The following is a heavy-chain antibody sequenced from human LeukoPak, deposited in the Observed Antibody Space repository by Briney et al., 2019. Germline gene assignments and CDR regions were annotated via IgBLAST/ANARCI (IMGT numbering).Heavy chain of an antibody. Sequence: GGSLRLSCAASGFTFSSHAMHWVRQAPGKGLEWVAIISYDGSNKYYADSVRGRFTISRDNSKSTLYLQMNSLRAEDTAVYSCARDIRAATGTRSPYFDYWGQGTLVTVSS. CDR1: GFTFSSHA. CDR3: ARDIRAATGTRSPYFDY. CDR2: ISYDGSNK. J-gene: IGHJ4*02. D-gene: IGHD6-13*01. V-gene: IGHV3-30-3*01.